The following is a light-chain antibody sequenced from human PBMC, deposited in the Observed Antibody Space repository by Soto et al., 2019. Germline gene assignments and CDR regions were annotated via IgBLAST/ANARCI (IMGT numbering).Light chain of an antibody. J-gene: IGLJ2*01. V-gene: IGLV1-40*01. CDR1: SSNIGTGYD. CDR2: GNS. CDR3: QSYDIRLNGLT. Sequence: QSVLTQPPSVSGAPGQRVTISCTGSSSNIGTGYDVHWYQQLPGTAPKLLIYGNSNRPSGVPDRFSGSTSGTIASLAITGLQAEDEADYYCQSYDIRLNGLTFGLGTKLTVL.